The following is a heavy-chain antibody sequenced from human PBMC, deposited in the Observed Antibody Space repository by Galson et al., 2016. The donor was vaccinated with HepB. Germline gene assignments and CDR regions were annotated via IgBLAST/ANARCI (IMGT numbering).Heavy chain of an antibody. Sequence: SVKVSCKASGGTFSSYAISWVRQAPGQGLEWMGGIIPIFGTANYAQRFQGRVTITADESTSTAYMELSSLRSEDTAVYYCARAWSSWYVNQHYYYGMDVWGQGTPVTVSS. CDR3: ARAWSSWYVNQHYYYGMDV. CDR2: IIPIFGTA. V-gene: IGHV1-69*13. D-gene: IGHD6-13*01. CDR1: GGTFSSYA. J-gene: IGHJ6*02.